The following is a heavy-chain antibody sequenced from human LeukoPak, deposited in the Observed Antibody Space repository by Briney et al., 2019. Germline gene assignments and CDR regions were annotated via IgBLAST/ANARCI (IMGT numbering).Heavy chain of an antibody. J-gene: IGHJ4*02. D-gene: IGHD4-17*01. CDR1: GYTFNNYA. CDR2: IIPIFGTA. CDR3: ARDLYDYGDYWYFDY. V-gene: IGHV1-69*06. Sequence: SVRVSCKASGYTFNNYAISWVRQAPGQGLEWMGGIIPIFGTANYAQKFQGRVTITADKSTSTAYMEPSSLRSEDTAVYYCARDLYDYGDYWYFDYWGQGTLVTVSS.